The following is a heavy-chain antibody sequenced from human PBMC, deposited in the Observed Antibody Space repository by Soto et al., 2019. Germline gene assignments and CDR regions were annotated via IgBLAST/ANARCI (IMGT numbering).Heavy chain of an antibody. CDR1: GLTFSSYA. CDR2: ISYDGSNK. Sequence: QAGGSLRLSCAASGLTFSSYAMHWVRQAPGKGLEWVAVISYDGSNKYYADSVKGRFTISRDNSKNTLYLQMNSLRAEDTAVYYCVRDRLAAETYYFDYWGRGTQVTVSS. CDR3: VRDRLAAETYYFDY. J-gene: IGHJ4*02. D-gene: IGHD6-13*01. V-gene: IGHV3-30-3*01.